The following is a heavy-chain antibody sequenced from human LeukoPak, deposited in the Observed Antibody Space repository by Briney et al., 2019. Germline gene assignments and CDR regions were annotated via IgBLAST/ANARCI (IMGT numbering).Heavy chain of an antibody. J-gene: IGHJ4*02. V-gene: IGHV3-48*01. CDR3: AGEDYYDSNAYPSGGFDY. D-gene: IGHD3-22*01. Sequence: GGSLRLSCAASGFTFSSYSMNCGRQAPGKGLEWGSYISRDSKRIYEADSARGRFTISRDNARNSLFLQMNSLRVEDTAIYYCAGEDYYDSNAYPSGGFDYWGQGTLVTVSS. CDR2: ISRDSKRI. CDR1: GFTFSSYS.